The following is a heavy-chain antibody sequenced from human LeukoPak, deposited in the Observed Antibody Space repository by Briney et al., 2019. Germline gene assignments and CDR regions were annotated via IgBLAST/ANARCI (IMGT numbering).Heavy chain of an antibody. V-gene: IGHV1-8*01. CDR2: MNPNSGNT. CDR1: GYTFTSYD. J-gene: IGHJ5*02. CDR3: ARVDILTLYNRFDP. Sequence: ASVKVSCKASGYTFTSYDINWVRQATGQGLEWMGWMNPNSGNTGYAQKFQGRVTMTRNTSISTAYMELSSLRSEDTAVYYCARVDILTLYNRFDPWGQGTLVTVSS. D-gene: IGHD3-9*01.